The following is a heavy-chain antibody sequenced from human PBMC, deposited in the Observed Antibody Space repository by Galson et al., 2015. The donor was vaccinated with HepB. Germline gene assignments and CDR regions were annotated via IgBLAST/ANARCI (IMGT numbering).Heavy chain of an antibody. CDR3: ARSYYYDSSGQTGSRYYFDY. V-gene: IGHV5-51*01. J-gene: IGHJ4*02. CDR2: IYPGDSDT. D-gene: IGHD3-22*01. CDR1: GYSFTSYW. Sequence: QSGAEVKKPGESLKISCKGSGYSFTSYWIGWVRQMPGKGLEWMGIIYPGDSDTRYSPSFQGQVTISADKSISTAYLQWSSLKASDTAMYYCARSYYYDSSGQTGSRYYFDYWGQGTLVTVSS.